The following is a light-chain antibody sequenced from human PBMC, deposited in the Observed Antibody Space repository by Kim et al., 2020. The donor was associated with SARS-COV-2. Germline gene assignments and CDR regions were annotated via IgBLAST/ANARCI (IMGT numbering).Light chain of an antibody. CDR3: GTWDSSLSGLV. Sequence: GQKVTISCSGSSSNIGNNYVSWYQQLPGTAPKPLIYDNNKRPSGIPDRFAGSKSGTSATLGITGLQTGDEADYYCGTWDSSLSGLVFGGGTQLTVL. CDR2: DNN. CDR1: SSNIGNNY. J-gene: IGLJ3*02. V-gene: IGLV1-51*01.